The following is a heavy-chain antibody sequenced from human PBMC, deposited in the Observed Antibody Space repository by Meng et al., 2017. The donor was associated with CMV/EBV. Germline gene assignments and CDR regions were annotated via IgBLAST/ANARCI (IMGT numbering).Heavy chain of an antibody. J-gene: IGHJ4*02. CDR2: ISYDGSNK. Sequence: GGSLRLSCAASGFTFSSYAMHWVRQAPGKGLEWVAVISYDGSNKYYADSVKGRFTTSRDNSKNTLYLQMNSLRAEDTAVYYCAREDSGLNYFDYWGQGTLVTVSS. D-gene: IGHD3-10*01. CDR3: AREDSGLNYFDY. V-gene: IGHV3-30-3*01. CDR1: GFTFSSYA.